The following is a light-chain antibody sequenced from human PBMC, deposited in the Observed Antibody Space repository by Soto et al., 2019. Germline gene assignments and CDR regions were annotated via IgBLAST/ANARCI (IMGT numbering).Light chain of an antibody. CDR3: QQLMIYPRT. Sequence: DIQLTQSPSFLSASVGDRVTITCRASHDINSYLDCYQQSPGKAPKLLIYAASTLHNAVPSRFSGGGSGTDFSLTISSLQPEDFTTYYCQQLMIYPRTFGQGTTVEF. V-gene: IGKV1-9*01. J-gene: IGKJ1*01. CDR1: HDINSY. CDR2: AAS.